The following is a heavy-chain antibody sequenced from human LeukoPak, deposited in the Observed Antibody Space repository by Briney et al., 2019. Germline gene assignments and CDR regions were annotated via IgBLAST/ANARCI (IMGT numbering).Heavy chain of an antibody. Sequence: HPGGSLRLSCAASGFTFSDYYMSWVRQAPGKGLEWVSAISGSGGSTYYADSVKGRFTISRDNSKNTLYLQMNSLRAEDTAVYYCAKVFGVVIMGAFDIWGQGTMVTVSS. V-gene: IGHV3-23*01. CDR1: GFTFSDYY. CDR3: AKVFGVVIMGAFDI. J-gene: IGHJ3*02. D-gene: IGHD3-3*01. CDR2: ISGSGGST.